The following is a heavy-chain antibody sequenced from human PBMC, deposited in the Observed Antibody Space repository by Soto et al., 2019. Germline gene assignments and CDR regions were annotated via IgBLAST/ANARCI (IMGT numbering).Heavy chain of an antibody. J-gene: IGHJ1*01. D-gene: IGHD3-16*01. CDR2: ISGSGGST. Sequence: FTGTAMSMPRRAPGKGLEWVSAISGSGGSTYYADSVKGRFTISRDNSKNTLYLQMNSLRAEDTAVYYCSYVPVGDMRSFDSRGQCALVTVS. V-gene: IGHV3-23*01. CDR3: SYVPVGDMRSFDS. CDR1: FTGTA.